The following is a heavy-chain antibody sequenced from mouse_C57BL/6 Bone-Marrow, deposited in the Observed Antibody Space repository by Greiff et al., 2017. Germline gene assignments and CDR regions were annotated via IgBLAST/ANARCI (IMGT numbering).Heavy chain of an antibody. CDR1: GFSLTSYG. J-gene: IGHJ3*01. D-gene: IGHD3-2*02. Sequence: VQLVESGPGLVQPSQSLSITCTVSGFSLTSYGVHWVRQPPGKGLEWLGVIWSGGSTDYNAAFISRLSISKDNSKSQVFLKMNSLQTDDTAMYYCARDSSGYRFAYWGQGTLVTVSA. CDR2: IWSGGST. CDR3: ARDSSGYRFAY. V-gene: IGHV2-4*02.